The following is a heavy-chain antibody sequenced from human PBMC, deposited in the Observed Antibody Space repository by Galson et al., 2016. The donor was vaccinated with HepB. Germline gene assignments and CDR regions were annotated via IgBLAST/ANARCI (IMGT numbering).Heavy chain of an antibody. CDR2: IIPIFGTT. Sequence: SCKASGGTFSSYAISWVRQAPGQGLEWMGGIIPIFGTTNYAQKFQGRVTITADKSTSTAYMELTSQRSEDTAVYYCARTHYDCSNNNCYLPDYYSYGMDVWGQGTTVTVSS. V-gene: IGHV1-69*06. CDR1: GGTFSSYA. CDR3: ARTHYDCSNNNCYLPDYYSYGMDV. J-gene: IGHJ6*02. D-gene: IGHD2-2*01.